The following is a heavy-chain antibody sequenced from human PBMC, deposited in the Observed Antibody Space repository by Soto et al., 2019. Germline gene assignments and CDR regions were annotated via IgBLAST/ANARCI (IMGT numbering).Heavy chain of an antibody. CDR2: ITSSGSTT. Sequence: VQLVESGGGLVQPGGSLRLSCAASGFTFSSYEMDWVRQAPGKGLEWVAYITSSGSTTLYGDSVKGRFTISRDNADNSLYLQMNSLRAEDTAVYYCTKEKSVMNSGYDAFDIWGRGTMVTVSP. J-gene: IGHJ3*02. V-gene: IGHV3-48*03. CDR1: GFTFSSYE. D-gene: IGHD5-12*01. CDR3: TKEKSVMNSGYDAFDI.